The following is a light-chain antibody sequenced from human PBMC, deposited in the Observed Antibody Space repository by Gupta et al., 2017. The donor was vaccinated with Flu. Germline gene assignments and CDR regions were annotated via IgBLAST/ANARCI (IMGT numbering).Light chain of an antibody. CDR1: SSNIGNNY. CDR3: GTWDSSLSVV. V-gene: IGLV1-51*01. CDR2: DNN. Sequence: HSVLPQPPSVSAAPRQKVTISCSGSSSNIGNNYVSWYQQLPGTAPKLLIYDNNKRPSGIPDRFSGSKSGTSATLGITGLQTGDEADYYCGTWDSSLSVVFGGGTKLTVL. J-gene: IGLJ2*01.